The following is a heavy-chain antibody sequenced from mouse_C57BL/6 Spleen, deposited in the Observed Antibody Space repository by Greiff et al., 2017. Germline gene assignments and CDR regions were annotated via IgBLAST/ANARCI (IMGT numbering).Heavy chain of an antibody. CDR2: IYPGDGDT. CDR3: ARVTGSPLYFDY. Sequence: VKLVESGPELVKPGASVKISCKASGYAFSSSWMNWVKQRPGKGLEGIGRIYPGDGDTNYNGKFKGKATLTADKSSSTAYMQLSSLTSEDSAVYFCARVTGSPLYFDYWGQGTTLTVSS. CDR1: GYAFSSSW. V-gene: IGHV1-82*01. D-gene: IGHD1-1*01. J-gene: IGHJ2*01.